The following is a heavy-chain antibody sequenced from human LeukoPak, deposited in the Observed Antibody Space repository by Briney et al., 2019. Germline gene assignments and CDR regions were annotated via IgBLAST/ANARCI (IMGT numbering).Heavy chain of an antibody. Sequence: GGSLRLSCAASGFTFSGSGMSWVRQAPGKGLEWISSSGDSDGSTYYADSLKGRFTISRDNSKNTLYLQMNSLRAEDTAVYYCAKAAVYCSSTSCYPYYFDYWGQGTLVTVFS. CDR3: AKAAVYCSSTSCYPYYFDY. J-gene: IGHJ4*02. CDR2: SGDSDGST. V-gene: IGHV3-23*01. CDR1: GFTFSGSG. D-gene: IGHD2-2*01.